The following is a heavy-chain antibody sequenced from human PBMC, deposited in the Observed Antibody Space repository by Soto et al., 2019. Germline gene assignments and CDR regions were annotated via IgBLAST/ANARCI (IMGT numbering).Heavy chain of an antibody. V-gene: IGHV1-18*01. J-gene: IGHJ4*02. CDR1: GYTFPSST. D-gene: IGHD4-17*01. CDR2: INAYSGDR. Sequence: QGELVQSGAEVKKPGASVKVSCKASGYTFPSSTISWLRQAPGQGLEWLGWINAYSGDRKFAQRFQGRVTMTTDTSTSTAYLELTSLTSDDTAIYYCASANYGDSDYWGQGTLLTGSS. CDR3: ASANYGDSDY.